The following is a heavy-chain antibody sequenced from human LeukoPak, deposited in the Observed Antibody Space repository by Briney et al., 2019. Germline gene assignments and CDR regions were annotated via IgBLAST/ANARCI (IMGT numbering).Heavy chain of an antibody. CDR1: GFTFDDYA. Sequence: QSGRSLRLSCAASGFTFDDYAMSWVRQAPGKGLEWVSVISGSGGSTYYADSVKGRFTISRDNSKNTLYLQMNSLRAEDTAIYYCAKGLVYLKEGWFDPWGQGTLVTVSS. CDR2: ISGSGGST. J-gene: IGHJ5*02. V-gene: IGHV3-23*01. CDR3: AKGLVYLKEGWFDP. D-gene: IGHD2-8*01.